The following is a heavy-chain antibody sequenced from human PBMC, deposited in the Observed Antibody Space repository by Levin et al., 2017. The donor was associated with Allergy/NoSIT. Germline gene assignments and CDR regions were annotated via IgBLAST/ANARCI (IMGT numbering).Heavy chain of an antibody. Sequence: ASVKVSCKASGYTFSSYAMNWVRQAPGQGLEWMGWINTNTGNPTYAQGFTGRFVFSLDTSVTTAYLQISSLKAEDTAVYYCARVGGYGDYENWFDPWGQGTLVTVSS. CDR3: ARVGGYGDYENWFDP. CDR1: GYTFSSYA. D-gene: IGHD4-17*01. V-gene: IGHV7-4-1*02. J-gene: IGHJ5*02. CDR2: INTNTGNP.